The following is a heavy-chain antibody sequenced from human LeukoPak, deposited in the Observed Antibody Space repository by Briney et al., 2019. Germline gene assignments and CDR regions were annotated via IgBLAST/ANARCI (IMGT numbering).Heavy chain of an antibody. V-gene: IGHV4-34*01. CDR2: INHSGST. D-gene: IGHD5-18*01. CDR1: GGSFSGYY. Sequence: SETLSLTCAVYGGSFSGYYWSWIRQPPGKGLEWIGEINHSGSTNYNPSLKSRVTTSVDTSKNQFSLKLSSVTAADTAVYYCARGAHSYRYYYYGIDVWGQGTTVTVSS. J-gene: IGHJ6*02. CDR3: ARGAHSYRYYYYGIDV.